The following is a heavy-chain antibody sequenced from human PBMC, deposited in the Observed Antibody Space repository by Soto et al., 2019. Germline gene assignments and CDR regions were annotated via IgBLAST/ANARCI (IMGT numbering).Heavy chain of an antibody. J-gene: IGHJ6*02. CDR2: IIPIFGTA. V-gene: IGHV1-69*13. Sequence: GASVKVSCKASGGTFSSYAISWVRQAPGQGLEWMGGIIPIFGTANYAQKFQGRVTITADESTSTACMELSSLRSEDTAVYYCARVTPSPDYGDYPRRKYYYGMDVWGQGTTVTVSS. CDR1: GGTFSSYA. D-gene: IGHD4-17*01. CDR3: ARVTPSPDYGDYPRRKYYYGMDV.